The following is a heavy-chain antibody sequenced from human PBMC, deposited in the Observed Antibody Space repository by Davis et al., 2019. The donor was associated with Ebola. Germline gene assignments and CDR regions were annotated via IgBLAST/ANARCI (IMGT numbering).Heavy chain of an antibody. CDR3: ARAPTAMVQGRWFDP. CDR2: IYYSGST. CDR1: GGSITSYY. V-gene: IGHV4-59*01. J-gene: IGHJ5*02. Sequence: GSLRLSCTVSGGSITSYYWSWIRQPPGKGLEWIGYIYYSGSTNYNPSLKSRVTISVDTSKNQFSLKLSSVTAADTAVYYCARAPTAMVQGRWFDPWGQGTLVTVSS. D-gene: IGHD5-18*01.